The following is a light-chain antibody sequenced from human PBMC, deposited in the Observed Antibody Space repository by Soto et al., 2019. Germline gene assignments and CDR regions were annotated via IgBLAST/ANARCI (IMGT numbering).Light chain of an antibody. J-gene: IGLJ1*01. CDR1: SIDVGGYNY. CDR3: SSYAGSCYV. Sequence: ALAQPPSASGSPGQSVAISFTGTSIDVGGYNYVSWYQQHPGKAPKLMIYEVNKRPSGVPDRFSGSKSGNTASLTVSGLQAEDEADYYRSSYAGSCYVFGTGTKDIVL. V-gene: IGLV2-8*01. CDR2: EVN.